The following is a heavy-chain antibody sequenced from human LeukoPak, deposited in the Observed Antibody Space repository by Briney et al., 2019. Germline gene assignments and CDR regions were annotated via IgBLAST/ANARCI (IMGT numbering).Heavy chain of an antibody. Sequence: GGSLRLSCAASGFNFSSYWMHWVRQAPGKGLVWVSRIKSDGTITSYADSAKGRFTISRDNAKNTLYLQMNSLRADDTGVYYCARVDPTLDYWGQGTLVTVSS. CDR1: GFNFSSYW. D-gene: IGHD3-9*01. CDR3: ARVDPTLDY. J-gene: IGHJ4*02. V-gene: IGHV3-74*01. CDR2: IKSDGTIT.